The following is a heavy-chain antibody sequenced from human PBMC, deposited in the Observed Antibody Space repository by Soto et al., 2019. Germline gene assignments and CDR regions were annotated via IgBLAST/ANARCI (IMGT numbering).Heavy chain of an antibody. CDR3: SRGDREDTAVVIGARPGEYGMDV. V-gene: IGHV3-30-3*01. J-gene: IGHJ6*02. D-gene: IGHD2-15*01. CDR2: ISYDGARK. Sequence: GGSLRLSCAASGFTFIIYAMHWVRQAPGKGLEWVAVISYDGARKAYTNSVEGRFTISRDTSKNTLYLQMNSLRVEDTAAYYCSRGDREDTAVVIGARPGEYGMDVWGQGTTVTVSS. CDR1: GFTFIIYA.